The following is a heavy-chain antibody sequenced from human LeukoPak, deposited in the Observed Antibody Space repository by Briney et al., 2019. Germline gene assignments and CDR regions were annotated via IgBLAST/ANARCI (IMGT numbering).Heavy chain of an antibody. CDR1: GVTINGYY. J-gene: IGHJ1*01. Sequence: SETLSLTCGVFGVTINGYYWSWIRQSPGKGLEWIGEISHTEGTRYNPSLEGRVTMSVGTSENQLSLKLIFVTAADTAVYYCARIRCGHSGSVCYNHWGLGTLVTVSS. CDR3: ARIRCGHSGSVCYNH. CDR2: ISHTEGT. V-gene: IGHV4-34*01. D-gene: IGHD3-9*01.